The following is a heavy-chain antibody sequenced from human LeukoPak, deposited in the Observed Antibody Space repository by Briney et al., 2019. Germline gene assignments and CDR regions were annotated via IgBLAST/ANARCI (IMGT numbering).Heavy chain of an antibody. D-gene: IGHD2-2*01. V-gene: IGHV4-59*01. CDR3: ARATPPEATSRISYYYYALDV. J-gene: IGHJ6*02. CDR2: IYKSGST. Sequence: SETLSLTCTVSGGPISSYYCSWIRQPPGKGLEWIGYIYKSGSTNYNPSLTSRVTISVHTSKNQFSLKLSSVTAADTAVYYCARATPPEATSRISYYYYALDVWGQGTTVTVSS. CDR1: GGPISSYY.